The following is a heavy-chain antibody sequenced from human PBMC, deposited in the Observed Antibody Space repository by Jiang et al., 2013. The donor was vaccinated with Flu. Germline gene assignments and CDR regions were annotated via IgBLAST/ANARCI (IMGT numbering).Heavy chain of an antibody. D-gene: IGHD5-12*01. CDR2: LNPKSGDT. CDR1: GYRFIGYF. V-gene: IGHV1-2*06. CDR3: ARPLDNSGFY. J-gene: IGHJ4*02. Sequence: KPGASVKVSCKASGYRFIGYFIHWVRQAPGQGLEWMGRLNPKSGDTKYAQKFQGRVTLTSDTSINTAYMELTRLTSDDTAVYFCARPLDNSGFYWGQGTLVTVSS.